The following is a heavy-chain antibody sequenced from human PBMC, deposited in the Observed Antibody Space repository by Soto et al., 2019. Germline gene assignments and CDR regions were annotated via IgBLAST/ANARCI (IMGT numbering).Heavy chain of an antibody. V-gene: IGHV3-72*01. J-gene: IGHJ6*02. D-gene: IGHD6-19*01. Sequence: EVQLVESGGGLVQPGGSLRLSCAASGLIFSDYHMDWVRQAPGKGLEWVGRIRRKANSYTTDYAASVKGRFTISREDSNTSLYLQMNSMKSEDTAEYYCAMLGGWSGGSSGMDVWGQGTTVTVSS. CDR2: IRRKANSYTT. CDR3: AMLGGWSGGSSGMDV. CDR1: GLIFSDYH.